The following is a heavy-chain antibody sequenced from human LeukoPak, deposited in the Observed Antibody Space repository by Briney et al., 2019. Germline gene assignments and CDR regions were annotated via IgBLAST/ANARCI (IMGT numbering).Heavy chain of an antibody. CDR3: ARGSSSGWYYSHMDV. V-gene: IGHV3-7*01. D-gene: IGHD6-19*01. Sequence: GGSLRLSCAASGFTFSSYWMSWVRQAPGKGLEWLANIKQDGSESYYVDSVKGRFTISRDNAKNSLYLQMNSLTVEDTAVYYCARGSSSGWYYSHMDVWGKGTTVIVSS. CDR1: GFTFSSYW. J-gene: IGHJ6*03. CDR2: IKQDGSES.